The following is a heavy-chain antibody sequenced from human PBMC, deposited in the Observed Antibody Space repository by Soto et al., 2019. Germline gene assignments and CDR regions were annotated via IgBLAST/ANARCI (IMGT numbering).Heavy chain of an antibody. V-gene: IGHV4-34*01. CDR2: IIHSGST. D-gene: IGHD2-2*02. Sequence: QVQLQQWGAGLLKPSETLSLTCAVYGGSFSGYYWSWIRQPPGKGLEWIGEIIHSGSTNYNPSLKSRVTISVDTSKNQFSLKLSSVTAADTAVYYCARGSCSSTSCYIVYWGQGTLVTVSS. CDR3: ARGSCSSTSCYIVY. CDR1: GGSFSGYY. J-gene: IGHJ4*02.